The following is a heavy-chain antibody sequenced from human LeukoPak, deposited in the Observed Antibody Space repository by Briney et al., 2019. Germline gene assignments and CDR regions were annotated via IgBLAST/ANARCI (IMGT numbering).Heavy chain of an antibody. CDR3: ARGGHRRYYYTSRSAFDP. CDR2: ISAYNGNT. Sequence: GASVKASCKASGSTFTNYGISWVRQAPGQGLEWMGWISAYNGNTHYAQNLQGRVTMTTDTSTSTAYMELKSLRSDDTAVYYCARGGHRRYYYTSRSAFDPWGQGTLVTVSS. J-gene: IGHJ5*02. CDR1: GSTFTNYG. V-gene: IGHV1-18*01. D-gene: IGHD3-10*01.